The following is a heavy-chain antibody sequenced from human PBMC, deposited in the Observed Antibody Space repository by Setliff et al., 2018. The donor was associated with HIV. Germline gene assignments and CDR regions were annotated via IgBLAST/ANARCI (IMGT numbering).Heavy chain of an antibody. D-gene: IGHD3-10*02. CDR1: GDTFTSYV. J-gene: IGHJ6*02. Sequence: SVKVSCKASGDTFTSYVISWVRQAPGQGLEWMGGIVLMSNTADYAPKFQGRVTITADKSTSTAYMELSGLRSEDTAVYYCARGQKMYLMITMLGGYYYHHMDVWGQGTTVTVSS. CDR3: ARGQKMYLMITMLGGYYYHHMDV. CDR2: IVLMSNTA. V-gene: IGHV1-69*06.